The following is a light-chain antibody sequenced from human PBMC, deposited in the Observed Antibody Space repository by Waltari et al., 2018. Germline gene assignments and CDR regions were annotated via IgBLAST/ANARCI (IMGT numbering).Light chain of an antibody. CDR2: DVS. CDR3: SSYTSGSTLGV. Sequence: QSALTPPASVSGSPGQSLTISCTGTSYAIGGYNISFWYQQPPGKAPKLMIYDVSNRPSGVSNRFSGSKSGNTASLTISGLQAEDEADYYCSSYTSGSTLGVFGGGTKLTVL. J-gene: IGLJ2*01. V-gene: IGLV2-14*03. CDR1: SYAIGGYNI.